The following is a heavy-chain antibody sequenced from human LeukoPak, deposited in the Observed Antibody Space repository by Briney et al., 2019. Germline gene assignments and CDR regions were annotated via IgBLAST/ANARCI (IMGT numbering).Heavy chain of an antibody. D-gene: IGHD1-14*01. V-gene: IGHV4-61*02. CDR2: IYISGST. J-gene: IGHJ3*02. CDR3: ARSSKPRPAKPAGSAFDI. Sequence: PSQTLSLTCTVSGGSISSGSYYWSWIRQPAGKGLEWIGRIYISGSTNYNPSLKSRVTISVDTSKNQFSLKLSSVTAADTAVYYCARSSKPRPAKPAGSAFDIWGQGTMVTVSS. CDR1: GGSISSGSYY.